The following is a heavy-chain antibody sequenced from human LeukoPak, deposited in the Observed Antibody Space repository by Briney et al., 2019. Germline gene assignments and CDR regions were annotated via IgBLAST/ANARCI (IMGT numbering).Heavy chain of an antibody. Sequence: SVKVSCKASGYTFTSNYIHWVRQAPGQGLEWMGGIIPIFGTANYAQKFQGRVTITADESTSTAYMELSSLRSEDTAVYYCARDPGRRGYSYLNAFDIWGQGTMVTVSS. CDR1: GYTFTSNY. D-gene: IGHD5-18*01. V-gene: IGHV1-69*13. CDR3: ARDPGRRGYSYLNAFDI. J-gene: IGHJ3*02. CDR2: IIPIFGTA.